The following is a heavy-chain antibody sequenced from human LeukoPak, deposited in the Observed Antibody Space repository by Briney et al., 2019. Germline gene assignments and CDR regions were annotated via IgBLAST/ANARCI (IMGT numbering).Heavy chain of an antibody. CDR1: GFTFSSYA. D-gene: IGHD6-13*01. CDR2: ISGSGGST. CDR3: AKGKEHSSSWAHWFDP. J-gene: IGHJ5*02. V-gene: IGHV3-23*01. Sequence: GGSLRLSCAASGFTFSSYAMSWVRQAPGKGLEWVSAISGSGGSTYYADSVKGRFTISRDNSKNTLYLQMNGLRAEDTAVYYCAKGKEHSSSWAHWFDPWGQGTLVTVSS.